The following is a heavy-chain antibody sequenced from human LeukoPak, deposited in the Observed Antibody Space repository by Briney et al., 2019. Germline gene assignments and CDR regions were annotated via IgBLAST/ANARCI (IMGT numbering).Heavy chain of an antibody. Sequence: GASVKVSCKASGYTFTSYYMHWVRQAPGQGLEWMGIINPSGGSTSYAQKFQGRVTMTRDTSTSTVYMELSSLRSEDTAVYYCARDVYYYGSGSYTDYYYYYGMDVWGQGTTVTVSS. V-gene: IGHV1-46*01. D-gene: IGHD3-10*01. CDR2: INPSGGST. CDR1: GYTFTSYY. J-gene: IGHJ6*02. CDR3: ARDVYYYGSGSYTDYYYYYGMDV.